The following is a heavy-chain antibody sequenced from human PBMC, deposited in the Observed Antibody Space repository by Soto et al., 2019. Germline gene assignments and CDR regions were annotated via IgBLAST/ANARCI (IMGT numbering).Heavy chain of an antibody. V-gene: IGHV3-23*01. CDR1: GFTFSSYV. Sequence: GGSLRLSCAASGFTFSSYVMSWVRQAPGKGLEWVSAISGSGGNTYYADSVKGRFTISRDNSKNTLFLQMNSLRAEDTALYLCAKEMGDYYDSSGSWFDPWGQGTLVTVSS. D-gene: IGHD3-22*01. CDR3: AKEMGDYYDSSGSWFDP. J-gene: IGHJ5*02. CDR2: ISGSGGNT.